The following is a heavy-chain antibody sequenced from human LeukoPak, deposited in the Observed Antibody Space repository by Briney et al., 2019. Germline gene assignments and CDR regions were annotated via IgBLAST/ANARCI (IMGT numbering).Heavy chain of an antibody. D-gene: IGHD5-18*01. J-gene: IGHJ4*02. CDR1: GFTFDDYG. CDR3: ARDVGYSYGSAPDY. V-gene: IGHV3-20*01. CDR2: INWNGGST. Sequence: PGRSLRLSCAASGFTFDDYGMSWVRQAPGKGLEWVSGINWNGGSTGYADSVKGRFTISRDNAKNSLYLQMNSLRAEDTALYHCARDVGYSYGSAPDYWGQGTLVTVSS.